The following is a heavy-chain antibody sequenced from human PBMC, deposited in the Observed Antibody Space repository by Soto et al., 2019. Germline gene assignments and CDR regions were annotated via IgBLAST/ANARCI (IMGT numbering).Heavy chain of an antibody. J-gene: IGHJ6*02. CDR1: GGSFSGYY. CDR2: INHSGST. V-gene: IGHV4-34*01. CDR3: ATGRGVRVVIMTPYSSYGMDV. Sequence: SENLSLTCAVYGGSFSGYYWSWIRQPPGKGLEWIGEINHSGSTNYNPSLKSRVTISVDTSKNQFSLKLSSVSAADTAVYYCATGRGVRVVIMTPYSSYGMDVWCQGILVTVSS. D-gene: IGHD3-10*01.